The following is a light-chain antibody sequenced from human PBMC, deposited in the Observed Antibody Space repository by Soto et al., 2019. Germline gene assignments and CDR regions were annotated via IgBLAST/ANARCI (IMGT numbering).Light chain of an antibody. V-gene: IGKV1-5*01. CDR2: DSS. Sequence: SQMTPAPSTLSASVGDTVTVTCRASQSISTWLAWYQQKPGRAPKLLIYDSSSLESGVPSRFSGSGSGTDFTLTISGLQPDDFATYYCQQYHTFSIAFGQGTRLEIK. CDR1: QSISTW. CDR3: QQYHTFSIA. J-gene: IGKJ5*01.